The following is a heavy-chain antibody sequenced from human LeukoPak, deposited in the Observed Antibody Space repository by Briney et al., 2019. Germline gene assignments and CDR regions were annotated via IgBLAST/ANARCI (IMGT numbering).Heavy chain of an antibody. CDR1: GGSFSGYY. Sequence: PSETLSLTCAVYGGSFSGYYWSWIRQPPGKGLEWIGEINHSGSTNYNPSLKGRVTVSLDTSKTQFSLKLSSVTAADTAVFYCARGGPLGYCGSTSCYWSMVGAQRMDWFDPWGQGTLVTVSS. J-gene: IGHJ5*02. CDR3: ARGGPLGYCGSTSCYWSMVGAQRMDWFDP. CDR2: INHSGST. D-gene: IGHD2-2*01. V-gene: IGHV4-34*01.